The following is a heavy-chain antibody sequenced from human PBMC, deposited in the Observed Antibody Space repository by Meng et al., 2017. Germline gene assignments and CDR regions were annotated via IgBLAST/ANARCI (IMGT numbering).Heavy chain of an antibody. CDR3: ARAGSIPHNYVGFLTKSQTYYYYYYGMDV. V-gene: IGHV1-8*01. CDR2: MNPNSGNT. CDR1: GYTFTSYD. D-gene: IGHD4-11*01. J-gene: IGHJ6*02. Sequence: ASVKVSCKASGYTFTSYDINWVRQATGQGLEGMGWMNPNSGNTGYAQKFQGRVTMTRNTSISTAYMELSSLRSEDTAVYYCARAGSIPHNYVGFLTKSQTYYYYYYGMDVWGQGTTVTVSS.